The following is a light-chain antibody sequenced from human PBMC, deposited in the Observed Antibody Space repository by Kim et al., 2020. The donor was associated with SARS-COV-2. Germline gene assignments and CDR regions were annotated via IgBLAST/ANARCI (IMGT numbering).Light chain of an antibody. J-gene: IGLJ2*01. CDR3: QVWDRSTVV. V-gene: IGLV3-1*01. Sequence: GSPGQTASITCAGDELGDKNVCWYQQKPGQSPVVIIYQDTKRSSGIPDRFSGSKSGNTATLTISGTQALDEADYSCQVWDRSTVVFGGGTQLTVL. CDR1: ELGDKN. CDR2: QDT.